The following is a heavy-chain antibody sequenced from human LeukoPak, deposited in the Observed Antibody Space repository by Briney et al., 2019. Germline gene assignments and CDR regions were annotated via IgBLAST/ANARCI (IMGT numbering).Heavy chain of an antibody. CDR3: ARQGDYGDNPFDY. D-gene: IGHD4-17*01. V-gene: IGHV4-39*01. CDR2: MYYSGST. J-gene: IGHJ4*02. CDR1: GGSISSSSYY. Sequence: SETLSLTCTVSGGSISSSSYYWGWIRQPPGKGLEWIGSMYYSGSTYYNPSLKSQVTISGDTSKNQFSLKLSSVTAADTAVYYCARQGDYGDNPFDYWGQGTLVTVSS.